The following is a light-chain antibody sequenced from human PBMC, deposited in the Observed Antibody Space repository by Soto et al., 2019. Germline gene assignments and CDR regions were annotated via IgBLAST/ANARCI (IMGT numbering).Light chain of an antibody. V-gene: IGKV1-5*03. J-gene: IGKJ4*01. Sequence: DIQMTQSPSTLSASVGDRVTITCRASQSISTWLAWYQQKPGKAPKYLIYKASDLESGVPSRFSGSGSGTEFTLTISSLQPDDFATYYCQEYSSYSLTFGGGTKVEIK. CDR1: QSISTW. CDR2: KAS. CDR3: QEYSSYSLT.